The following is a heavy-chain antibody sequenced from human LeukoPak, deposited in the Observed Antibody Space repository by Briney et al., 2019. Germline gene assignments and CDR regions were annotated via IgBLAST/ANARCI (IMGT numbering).Heavy chain of an antibody. CDR3: ATQRGSYLWGTDFDY. J-gene: IGHJ4*02. CDR2: INPNSGDT. V-gene: IGHV1-2*02. CDR1: GYTFTSYG. Sequence: ASVKVSCKASGYTFTSYGISWVRQAPEQGLEWMGWINPNSGDTKFAREFQGRVTMTRDTSISTAYMGLSRLRSDDTAVYYCATQRGSYLWGTDFDYWGQGTLVTVSS. D-gene: IGHD3-16*01.